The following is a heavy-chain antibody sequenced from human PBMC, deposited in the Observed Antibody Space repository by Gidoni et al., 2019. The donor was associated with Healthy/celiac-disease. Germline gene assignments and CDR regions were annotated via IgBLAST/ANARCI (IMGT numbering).Heavy chain of an antibody. J-gene: IGHJ4*02. D-gene: IGHD4-17*01. V-gene: IGHV5-10-1*03. Sequence: EVQLVQSGAEVNKPGESVRISCKGSGYSFTSYWISWLRQMPGKGLEWLGRIAPTDSYTNYSPSFHGQVTISADKPISTAYLQWSSRKASDTAMYYCARPSHSYGDYGYWGQGTLVTVSS. CDR1: GYSFTSYW. CDR3: ARPSHSYGDYGY. CDR2: IAPTDSYT.